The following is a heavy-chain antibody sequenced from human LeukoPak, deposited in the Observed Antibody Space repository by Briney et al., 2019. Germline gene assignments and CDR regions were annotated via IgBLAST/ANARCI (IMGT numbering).Heavy chain of an antibody. CDR2: IDAYSGNT. CDR3: ARDRPGDEAFDI. J-gene: IGHJ3*02. V-gene: IGHV1-18*04. D-gene: IGHD3-10*01. Sequence: GESLKISCKGSGYSFTSYWIGWVRQAPGQGLEWMGWIDAYSGNTNYVQRFQGRVTMTTDTSTSTAYMELRSLRSDDTAVYYCARDRPGDEAFDIWGQGTTVTVSS. CDR1: GYSFTSYW.